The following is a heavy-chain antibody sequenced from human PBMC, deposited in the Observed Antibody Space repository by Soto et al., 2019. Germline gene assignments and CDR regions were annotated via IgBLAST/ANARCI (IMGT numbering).Heavy chain of an antibody. Sequence: EVQLLESGGGLVQPGGSLRLSCAASGFTFSNYAVTWVRQAPGKGLEWVSTISGSGGSTYYADSVKGRFTISRDNSQNTLYLQMNSLRAEDTAVYYCVKDQGSSWYEIDYWGQGTLVTVSS. V-gene: IGHV3-23*01. CDR3: VKDQGSSWYEIDY. CDR1: GFTFSNYA. J-gene: IGHJ4*02. CDR2: ISGSGGST. D-gene: IGHD6-13*01.